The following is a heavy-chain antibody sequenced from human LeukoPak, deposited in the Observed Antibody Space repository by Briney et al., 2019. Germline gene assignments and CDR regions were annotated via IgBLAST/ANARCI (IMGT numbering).Heavy chain of an antibody. CDR3: ARQAQDGTDNYFDP. D-gene: IGHD1-14*01. Sequence: PSETLSLTCTVSSGSISGHYWSWIRQSPGRGLEWIGNIYTSGITKYNPSLNSRVTISIGTSKNRFSLKVTSMTAADTAIYYCARQAQDGTDNYFDPWGRGILVTVSS. CDR2: IYTSGIT. V-gene: IGHV4-4*09. J-gene: IGHJ5*02. CDR1: SGSISGHY.